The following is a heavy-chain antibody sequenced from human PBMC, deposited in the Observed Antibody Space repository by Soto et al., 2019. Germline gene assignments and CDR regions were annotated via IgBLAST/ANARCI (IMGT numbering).Heavy chain of an antibody. CDR2: INPNSGDT. J-gene: IGHJ4*02. CDR3: ARENDYYLN. D-gene: IGHD2-21*02. CDR1: GYTFSACY. V-gene: IGHV1-2*02. Sequence: GASVKVSCKASGYTFSACYMHWVRQAPGQGLEWMGWINPNSGDTRYAQKFQGRVTMTRDTSITTAYMELSRLRSDDTAVYYCARENDYYLNWGQGTLVTVSS.